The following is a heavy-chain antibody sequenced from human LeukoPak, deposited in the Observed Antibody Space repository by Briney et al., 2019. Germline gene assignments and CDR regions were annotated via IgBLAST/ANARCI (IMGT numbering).Heavy chain of an antibody. V-gene: IGHV3-23*01. CDR3: AKGASASRYFDY. D-gene: IGHD1-26*01. CDR1: GFTFSSYA. Sequence: GGSLRLPCAACGFTFSSYAMSWVRQAPGKGLEWVSAISGSGGSTYYADAVKGRFTISRDNSKNTLYLQMNSLRVEDAAVYYCAKGASASRYFDYWGQGTLVTVSS. J-gene: IGHJ4*02. CDR2: ISGSGGST.